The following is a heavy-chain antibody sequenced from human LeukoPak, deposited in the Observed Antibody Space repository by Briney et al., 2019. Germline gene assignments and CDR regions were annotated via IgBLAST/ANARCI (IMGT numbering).Heavy chain of an antibody. CDR1: GFTFSSYT. V-gene: IGHV3-48*02. D-gene: IGHD5-18*01. J-gene: IGHJ4*02. Sequence: GGSLRLSCAASGFTFSSYTMNWVRQAPGKGLQWVSTVSASSNIHYSDSMKGRFTISRDNARNSLYLQMNSLRDEDTAVYYCARDGLHTAHFDYWGQGTLVTVSS. CDR3: ARDGLHTAHFDY. CDR2: VSASSNI.